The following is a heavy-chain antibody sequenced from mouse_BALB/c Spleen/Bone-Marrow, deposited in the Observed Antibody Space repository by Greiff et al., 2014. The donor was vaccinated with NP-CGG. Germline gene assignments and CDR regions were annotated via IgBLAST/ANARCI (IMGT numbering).Heavy chain of an antibody. CDR3: ARYYNYYFDY. J-gene: IGHJ2*01. CDR1: GFTFSSYA. D-gene: IGHD1-3*01. Sequence: DVKLVESGGGVMKPGGSLKLSCAASGFTFSSYAMSWVRQSPEKRLEWVAEISTGGSYTYYPDTVTGRFTISRDNAKNTLYLEMNSLRSEDTAIYYCARYYNYYFDYWGQGTTLTVSS. V-gene: IGHV5-9-4*01. CDR2: ISTGGSYT.